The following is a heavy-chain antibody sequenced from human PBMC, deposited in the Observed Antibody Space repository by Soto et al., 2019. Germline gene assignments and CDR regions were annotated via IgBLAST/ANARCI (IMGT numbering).Heavy chain of an antibody. J-gene: IGHJ3*01. V-gene: IGHV1-2*02. CDR3: AKDSHYDILTGYSRNAIDF. Sequence: ASVKVSCKASGYTFTGYYMHWVRQAPGQGLEWMGWINPNSGGTNYAQKFQGRVTISRDTSITTAYMELSRLTSDDTAVYYCAKDSHYDILTGYSRNAIDFWGQGTMVTVSS. D-gene: IGHD3-9*01. CDR2: INPNSGGT. CDR1: GYTFTGYY.